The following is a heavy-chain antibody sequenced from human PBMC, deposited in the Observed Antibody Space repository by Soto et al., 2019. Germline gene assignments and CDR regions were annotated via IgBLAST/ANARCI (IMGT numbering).Heavy chain of an antibody. D-gene: IGHD1-26*01. V-gene: IGHV3-9*01. CDR2: ISWNSGSR. J-gene: IGHJ3*02. CDR1: GFTFSNYA. Sequence: GGSLRLSCAASGFTFSNYAMRWVRQAPGKGLEWVSAISWNSGSRGYADSVKGRFTISRDNAKNALYLPMNRLRAEDTAVDYCAKSKTEGGQKRAEAFDIWGQGTMVTVAS. CDR3: AKSKTEGGQKRAEAFDI.